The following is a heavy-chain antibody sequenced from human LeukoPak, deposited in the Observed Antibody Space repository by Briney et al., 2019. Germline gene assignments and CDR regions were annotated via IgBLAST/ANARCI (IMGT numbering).Heavy chain of an antibody. Sequence: PSETLSLTCTVSGGSISSYYWSWIRQPPGKGLEWLGYIYYSGSTYYNPSLKSRVTISVDRSKNQFSLKLSSVTAADTAVYYCARVRGLYSSNKKAFDYWGQGTLVTVSS. J-gene: IGHJ4*02. CDR1: GGSISSYY. CDR2: IYYSGST. V-gene: IGHV4-59*12. CDR3: ARVRGLYSSNKKAFDY. D-gene: IGHD6-13*01.